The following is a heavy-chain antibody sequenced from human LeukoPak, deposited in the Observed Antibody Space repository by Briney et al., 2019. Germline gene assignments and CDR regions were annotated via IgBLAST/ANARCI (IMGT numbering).Heavy chain of an antibody. D-gene: IGHD2-15*01. CDR3: ARRDDWSGGSCKLGY. CDR2: INHSGST. J-gene: IGHJ4*02. V-gene: IGHV4-34*01. Sequence: SETLSLTCAVYGGSFSGYYWSWIRQPPGKGLEWIGEINHSGSTNYNPSLKSRVTISVDTSKNQFSLKLSSVTAADTAVYYCARRDDWSGGSCKLGYWGQGTLVTVSS. CDR1: GGSFSGYY.